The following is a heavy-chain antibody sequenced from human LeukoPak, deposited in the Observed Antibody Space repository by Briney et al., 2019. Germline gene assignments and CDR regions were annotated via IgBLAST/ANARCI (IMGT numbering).Heavy chain of an antibody. J-gene: IGHJ4*02. Sequence: RGASVKVSCKVSGYTLTELSMHWVRQAPGKGLEWMGGFDPEDGETIYAQKFQGRVTMTEDTSTDTAYMELSSLRPEDTAVYYCATPDRGYSYAYFDYWGQGTLVTVSS. V-gene: IGHV1-24*01. CDR2: FDPEDGET. CDR1: GYTLTELS. CDR3: ATPDRGYSYAYFDY. D-gene: IGHD5-18*01.